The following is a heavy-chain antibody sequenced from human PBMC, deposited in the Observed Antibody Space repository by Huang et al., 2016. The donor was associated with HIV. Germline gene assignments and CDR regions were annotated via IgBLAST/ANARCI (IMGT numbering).Heavy chain of an antibody. CDR1: GGSFNCHF. CDR2: IDHRGTT. V-gene: IGHV4-34*01. D-gene: IGHD2-21*02. CDR3: ARPRMTEGNSDSTWSYFDS. J-gene: IGHJ4*02. Sequence: QVRLHQWGTGVLKPSETLSLKCAVYGGSFNCHFWTWIRQSPGTGLEWIGEIDHRGTTASNPSLNSRVTMSLDTSKSQLYLNLTSVTATETATYYCARPRMTEGNSDSTWSYFDSWGQGTPVIVSS.